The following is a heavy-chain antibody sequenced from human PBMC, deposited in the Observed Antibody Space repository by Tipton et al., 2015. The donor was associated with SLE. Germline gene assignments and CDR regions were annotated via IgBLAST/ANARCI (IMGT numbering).Heavy chain of an antibody. CDR1: GGSISSSSYY. D-gene: IGHD2-2*01. J-gene: IGHJ4*02. CDR3: ARRYASAYFDY. CDR2: IYYSGST. V-gene: IGHV4-39*01. Sequence: LRLSCTVSGGSISSSSYYWGWIRQPPGKGLEWIGSIYYSGSTYYNPSLKSRVTISVDTSKNQFSLKLSSVTAADTAVYYCARRYASAYFDYWGQGTLVTVS.